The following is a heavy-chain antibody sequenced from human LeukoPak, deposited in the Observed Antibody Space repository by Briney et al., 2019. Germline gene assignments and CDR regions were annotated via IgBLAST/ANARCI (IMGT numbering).Heavy chain of an antibody. CDR3: ARGRLNYSSGGYYDNPHLDV. Sequence: ASVKVSCKASGYTFSSYYMHWVRQAPGQGIEWMGRINPSGGSTNYAQKFQGRVTMTRDMSTGTVYMDLSRLRSEDTAVYYCARGRLNYSSGGYYDNPHLDVWGQGTLVTVSS. CDR2: INPSGGST. V-gene: IGHV1-46*01. D-gene: IGHD3-22*01. CDR1: GYTFSSYY. J-gene: IGHJ4*02.